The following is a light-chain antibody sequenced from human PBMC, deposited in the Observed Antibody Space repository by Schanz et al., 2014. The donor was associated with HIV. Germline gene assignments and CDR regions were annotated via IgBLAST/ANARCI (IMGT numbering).Light chain of an antibody. CDR2: EAS. CDR3: QQANSFPLT. Sequence: DIQMTQSPTSVSASVGDTVTITCRARQGVGTWLAWYQQKPGKAPKLLISEASSLQSGVPSRFSGRGSGTDFTLTISSLQPEDFVTYFCQQANSFPLTFGGGTKVEIK. CDR1: QGVGTW. J-gene: IGKJ4*01. V-gene: IGKV1-12*01.